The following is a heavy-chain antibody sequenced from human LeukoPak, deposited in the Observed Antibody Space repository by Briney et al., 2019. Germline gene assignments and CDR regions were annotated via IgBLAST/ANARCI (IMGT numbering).Heavy chain of an antibody. D-gene: IGHD3-3*01. V-gene: IGHV1-69*05. CDR3: ASGHLRHLNDFWSGTHYYMDV. Sequence: SVKVSCKASGGTFSNTFAVTWVRQPPGQGLAWWGGIVPTFGKATYAQKFQGRVTITTDASTSTAYMELSSLRSEDTAVYYCASGHLRHLNDFWSGTHYYMDVWGTGTTVTVSS. CDR1: GGTFSNTFA. CDR2: IVPTFGKA. J-gene: IGHJ6*03.